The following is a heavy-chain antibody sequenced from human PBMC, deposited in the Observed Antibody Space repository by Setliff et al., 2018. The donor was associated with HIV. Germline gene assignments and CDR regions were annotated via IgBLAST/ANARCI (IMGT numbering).Heavy chain of an antibody. CDR2: IYYSGST. Sequence: SETLSLTCTVSGDSISSYYWSWIRQPPGKGLEWIGDIYYSGSTNYNPSLKSRVTISVDTSKNQFSLKLSSVTAADTAVYYCARGADYYYYYMDVWGKGTAVTVSS. J-gene: IGHJ6*03. V-gene: IGHV4-59*01. CDR1: GDSISSYY. CDR3: ARGADYYYYYMDV.